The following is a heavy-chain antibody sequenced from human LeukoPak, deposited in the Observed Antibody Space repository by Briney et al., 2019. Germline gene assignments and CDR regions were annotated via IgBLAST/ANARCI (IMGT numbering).Heavy chain of an antibody. Sequence: GGSLRLSCAASGFTFSSYSMNWVRQAPEKGLEWVSSISSSSSYIYYADSVKGRFTISRDNAKNSLYLQMNSLRAEDTAVYYCARVAYGSGSYYPDYYMDVWGKGTTVTVSS. J-gene: IGHJ6*03. CDR1: GFTFSSYS. CDR3: ARVAYGSGSYYPDYYMDV. V-gene: IGHV3-21*01. CDR2: ISSSSSYI. D-gene: IGHD3-10*01.